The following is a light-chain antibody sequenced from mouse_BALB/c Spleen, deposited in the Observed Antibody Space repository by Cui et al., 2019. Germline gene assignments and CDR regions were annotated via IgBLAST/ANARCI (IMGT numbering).Light chain of an antibody. CDR2: RAN. CDR1: QDSNSY. Sequence: DFRMTQSHFSMYASLGERVTITCKASQDSNSYLSWFQQKPGKSPKTLIYRANRLVDGVPSRFSGSGSGQDYSLTISSLEYEDMGIYYCLQYDEFPWTFGGGTKLEIK. CDR3: LQYDEFPWT. J-gene: IGKJ1*01. V-gene: IGKV14-111*01.